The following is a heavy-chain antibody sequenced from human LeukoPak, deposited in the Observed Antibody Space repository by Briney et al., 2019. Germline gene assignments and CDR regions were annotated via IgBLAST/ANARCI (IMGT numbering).Heavy chain of an antibody. CDR2: ISSSSSTI. Sequence: GGSLRLSCAASGFTFSSYSMNWVRQAPGKGLEWVSYISSSSSTIYYADSVKGRFTISRDNAKNSLYLQMNSLRAEDTAVYYCARVGKELYDSSGYYPLDFDYWGQGTLVTVSS. D-gene: IGHD3-22*01. CDR3: ARVGKELYDSSGYYPLDFDY. V-gene: IGHV3-48*04. CDR1: GFTFSSYS. J-gene: IGHJ4*02.